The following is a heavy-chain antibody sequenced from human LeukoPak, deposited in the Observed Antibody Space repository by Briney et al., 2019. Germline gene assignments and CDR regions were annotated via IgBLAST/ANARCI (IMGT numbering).Heavy chain of an antibody. J-gene: IGHJ4*02. CDR3: ARVYSGYDLPGSLANYYFDY. CDR1: GGSISSYY. CDR2: FYSGGST. Sequence: SETLSLTCTVSGGSISSYYWSWIRQPAGKGLEWIGRFYSGGSTDYNPSLKSRVTMSVDTSKNQFSLKLSSVTAADTPVYYCARVYSGYDLPGSLANYYFDYWGQGTLATVSS. V-gene: IGHV4-4*07. D-gene: IGHD5-12*01.